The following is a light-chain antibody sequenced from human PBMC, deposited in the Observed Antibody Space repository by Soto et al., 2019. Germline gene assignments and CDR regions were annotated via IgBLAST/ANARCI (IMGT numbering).Light chain of an antibody. CDR1: SSDVGGYNY. CDR2: EVS. CDR3: SSYTSSSVWV. V-gene: IGLV2-14*01. Sequence: QSVLTQPASVSGSPGQSITISCTGTSSDVGGYNYVSWYQQHPAKAPKLMIYEVSNRSSGVSNRFSGSKSGNTASLTISGLQAEDEADYYCSSYTSSSVWVFGGGTQLTVL. J-gene: IGLJ3*02.